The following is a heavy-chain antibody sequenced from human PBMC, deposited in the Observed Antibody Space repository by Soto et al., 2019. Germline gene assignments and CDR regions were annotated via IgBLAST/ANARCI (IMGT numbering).Heavy chain of an antibody. Sequence: SDPVSLNFAIHRASFAGYYRSWIRQPRGKGLEWIGEINHSGSTNYNPSLKSRVTISVDTSKNQFSLKLSSVTAADTAVYYCARGEKWELLGVSYYYYGIDAWGQGTTVS. CDR1: RASFAGYY. J-gene: IGHJ6*02. CDR3: ARGEKWELLGVSYYYYGIDA. V-gene: IGHV4-34*01. CDR2: INHSGST. D-gene: IGHD1-26*01.